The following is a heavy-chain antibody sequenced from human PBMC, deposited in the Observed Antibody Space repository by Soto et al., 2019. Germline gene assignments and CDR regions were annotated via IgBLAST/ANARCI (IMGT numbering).Heavy chain of an antibody. J-gene: IGHJ5*02. Sequence: ASETLSLTCSVSGGSVNSGGYSWSWIRQPPGKGLEWIGFIGPSGSPAYKPSLKSRVTISVDRSKNQISLELSSVTAADTAVYYCARGVLAWGPGTLVTVSS. CDR2: IGPSGSP. V-gene: IGHV4-30-2*01. CDR3: ARGVLA. D-gene: IGHD2-8*01. CDR1: GGSVNSGGYS.